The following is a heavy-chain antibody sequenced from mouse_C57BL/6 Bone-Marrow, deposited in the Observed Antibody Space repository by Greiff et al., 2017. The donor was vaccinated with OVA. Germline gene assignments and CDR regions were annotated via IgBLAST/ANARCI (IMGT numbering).Heavy chain of an antibody. V-gene: IGHV1-62-2*01. J-gene: IGHJ3*01. D-gene: IGHD2-4*01. CDR1: GYTFTEYT. CDR2: FYPGSGSI. CDR3: ARNEDYDYGFAY. Sequence: QVQLQQSGAELVKPGASVKLSCKASGYTFTEYTIHWVKQRPGQGLEWIGWFYPGSGSIAYNEKFKGKATLTADKSSSTVYMERSRLTSDDSAVYCCARNEDYDYGFAYWGQGTLVTVSA.